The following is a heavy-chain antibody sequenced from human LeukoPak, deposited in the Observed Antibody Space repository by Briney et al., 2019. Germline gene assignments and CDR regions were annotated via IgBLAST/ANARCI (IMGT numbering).Heavy chain of an antibody. Sequence: GRSLRLSCAAAGFPFSNYAMHWVRQAPGKGLEWVAVVSYDGTNDYYTDSVTGRFTISRDNSKNTLSLQMNSLRVEDTAVYFCARNRGATGFYWVDYWGQGTLVSVSS. D-gene: IGHD3-9*01. CDR3: ARNRGATGFYWVDY. V-gene: IGHV3-30-3*01. CDR2: VSYDGTND. CDR1: GFPFSNYA. J-gene: IGHJ4*02.